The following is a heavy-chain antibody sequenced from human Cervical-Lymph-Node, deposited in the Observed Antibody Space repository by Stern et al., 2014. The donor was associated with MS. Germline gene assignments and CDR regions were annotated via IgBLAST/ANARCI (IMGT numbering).Heavy chain of an antibody. Sequence: MQLVESGAEVKKPGASGKVSCKATGYTFTGYYMHWVRQAPGQGLEWMVWINPDSGGTNYAQKFQGRVTMTRDTSISTAYMELSRLRSDDTAVYFCAETRYPGEAFDIWGQGTMVTVSS. D-gene: IGHD3-9*01. CDR2: INPDSGGT. CDR3: AETRYPGEAFDI. CDR1: GYTFTGYY. J-gene: IGHJ3*02. V-gene: IGHV1-2*02.